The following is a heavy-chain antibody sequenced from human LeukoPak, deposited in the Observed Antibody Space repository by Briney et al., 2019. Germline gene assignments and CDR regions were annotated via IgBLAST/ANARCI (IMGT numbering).Heavy chain of an antibody. CDR1: GYTFTSYD. Sequence: ASVKVSCKASGYTFTSYDINWVRQATGQGLEWMGWMNPNSGNTGYAQKFQGRVTMTRNTSISTAYMELSSLRSEDTAVYYCARGVTMIVANWFDPWGQGTLVTVSS. D-gene: IGHD3-22*01. V-gene: IGHV1-8*01. CDR3: ARGVTMIVANWFDP. J-gene: IGHJ5*02. CDR2: MNPNSGNT.